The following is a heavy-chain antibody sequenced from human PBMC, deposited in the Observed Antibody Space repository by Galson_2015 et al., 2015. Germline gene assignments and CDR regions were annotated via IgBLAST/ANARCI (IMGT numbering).Heavy chain of an antibody. CDR2: IYYSGST. J-gene: IGHJ4*02. CDR1: GGSISSYY. Sequence: TLSLTCTVSGGSISSYYWSWIRQPPGKGLEWIGYIYYSGSTNYNPSLKSRVTISVDTSKNQFSLKLSSVTAADTAVYYCAREYSYGPPYFDYWGQGTLVTVSS. V-gene: IGHV4-59*01. D-gene: IGHD5-18*01. CDR3: AREYSYGPPYFDY.